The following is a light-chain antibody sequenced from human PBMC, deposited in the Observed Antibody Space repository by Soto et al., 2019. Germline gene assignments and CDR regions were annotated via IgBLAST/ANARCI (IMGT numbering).Light chain of an antibody. V-gene: IGKV3D-15*01. CDR1: QSVTGN. Sequence: EVVLTQSPGTLSLSPGERATLSCGASQSVTGNYLAWYQQKPGQAPRLLIYGASTRATGTPARFSGSGSGTDFNLTISSLQSEDFAVYYCQQYNNWPPITFGQGTRLEIK. CDR2: GAS. CDR3: QQYNNWPPIT. J-gene: IGKJ5*01.